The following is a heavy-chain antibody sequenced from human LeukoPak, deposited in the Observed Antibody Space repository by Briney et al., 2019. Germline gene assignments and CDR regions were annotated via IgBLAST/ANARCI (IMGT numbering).Heavy chain of an antibody. CDR1: GFTFSSYA. CDR2: ISGSGGST. Sequence: GGSLRLSCAASGFTFSSYAMSWVRQAPGKGLEWVSAISGSGGSTYYADSVKGRFTISRDNSKNTLYLQMNSLRAEDTAVYYCAKLGETYDFWSGYPDYYYYYGMDVWGQGTTVTVSS. CDR3: AKLGETYDFWSGYPDYYYYYGMDV. J-gene: IGHJ6*02. D-gene: IGHD3-3*01. V-gene: IGHV3-23*01.